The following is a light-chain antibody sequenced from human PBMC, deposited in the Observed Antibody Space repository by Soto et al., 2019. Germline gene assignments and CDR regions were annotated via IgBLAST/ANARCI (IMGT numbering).Light chain of an antibody. CDR3: QQYGSSPRT. J-gene: IGKJ1*01. Sequence: EIVLTPSPGTLSLSPVERATLSCRASQSVSSSYLAWYQHKPGQAPRLLIYGASSRATGIPDRFSGSGSGTDFTLTISRLEPEDFAVYYCQQYGSSPRTFGQGTKVDIK. V-gene: IGKV3-20*01. CDR2: GAS. CDR1: QSVSSSY.